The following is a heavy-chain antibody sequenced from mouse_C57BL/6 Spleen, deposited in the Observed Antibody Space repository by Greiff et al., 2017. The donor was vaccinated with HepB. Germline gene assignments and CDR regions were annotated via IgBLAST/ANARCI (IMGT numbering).Heavy chain of an antibody. CDR1: EYEFPSHD. Sequence: EVMLVESGGGLVQPGESLKLSCESNEYEFPSHDMPWVRKTPEKRLELVAAINSDGGSTYYPDTMEGRFIISRDNTKKTLYLQMSSLRSEDTALYYCARRGYGSPLAYWGQGTLVTVSA. D-gene: IGHD1-1*01. CDR3: ARRGYGSPLAY. CDR2: INSDGGST. J-gene: IGHJ3*01. V-gene: IGHV5-2*03.